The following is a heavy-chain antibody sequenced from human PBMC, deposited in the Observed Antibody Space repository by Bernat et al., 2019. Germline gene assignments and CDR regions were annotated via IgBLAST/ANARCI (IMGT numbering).Heavy chain of an antibody. V-gene: IGHV3-7*02. D-gene: IGHD6-13*01. CDR2: IKQDGSDR. Sequence: EVQLVESGGALVQPGGSLRLSCAASGFSFRSYWMSWVRQSPGKGLEWVANIKQDGSDRYYLASVKGRFTISRDNAKNSLYLQMNSLRAEDTAFYYCARSHNSSYFSHIDFWGQGALVTVSS. J-gene: IGHJ4*02. CDR1: GFSFRSYW. CDR3: ARSHNSSYFSHIDF.